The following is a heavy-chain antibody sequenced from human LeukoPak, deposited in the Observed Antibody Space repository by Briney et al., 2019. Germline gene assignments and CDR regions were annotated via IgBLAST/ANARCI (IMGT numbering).Heavy chain of an antibody. CDR1: GGSFSGYY. Sequence: SETLSLTCAVYGGSFSGYYWSWIRQPPGKGLEWIGEINHSGSTNYNPSLKSRVTISVDTSKNQFSLKLSSVTAADTAVYYCARRYSSGWEFDYWGQGTLVTVSS. CDR2: INHSGST. V-gene: IGHV4-34*01. CDR3: ARRYSSGWEFDY. D-gene: IGHD6-19*01. J-gene: IGHJ4*02.